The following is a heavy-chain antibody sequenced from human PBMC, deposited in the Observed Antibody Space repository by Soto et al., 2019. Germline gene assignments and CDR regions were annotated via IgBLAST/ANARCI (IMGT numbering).Heavy chain of an antibody. D-gene: IGHD1-26*01. CDR2: ISYDGNNE. Sequence: QVQLVESGGGVVQPGRSLRLSCAASGFTFDAYTMHWVRQPPGKGLEWVAVISYDGNNERYTDPVRGRFTVSRDNSKSTLYLQMNSLKSEDTAVYYCARDGYSGRSDGFDIWGQGTMVTVSS. CDR3: ARDGYSGRSDGFDI. J-gene: IGHJ3*02. CDR1: GFTFDAYT. V-gene: IGHV3-30-3*01.